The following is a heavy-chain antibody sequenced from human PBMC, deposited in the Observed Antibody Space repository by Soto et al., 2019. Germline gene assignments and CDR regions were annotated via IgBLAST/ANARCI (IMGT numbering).Heavy chain of an antibody. V-gene: IGHV3-23*01. J-gene: IGHJ4*02. CDR3: ATSEEYTVTTRYFDY. Sequence: PGGSLRLSCAASGFTFSSYAMSWVRQAPGKGLEWVSAISGSGGSTYYADSVKGRFTISRDNSKNTLYLQMNSLRAEDTAVYYCATSEEYTVTTRYFDYWGQGTLVTVSS. CDR2: ISGSGGST. D-gene: IGHD4-17*01. CDR1: GFTFSSYA.